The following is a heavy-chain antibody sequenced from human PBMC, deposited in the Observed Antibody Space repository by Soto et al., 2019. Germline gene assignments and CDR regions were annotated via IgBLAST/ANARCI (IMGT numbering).Heavy chain of an antibody. CDR3: ARDRTYDYFRGSYRYRNYYYYMDV. CDR1: GFTFSDSY. V-gene: IGHV3-11*01. D-gene: IGHD3-16*02. Sequence: QVQLVESGGGLVKPGGSLRLSCAASGFTFSDSYMSWIRQAPGKGLEWVSYISSSGSTIYYADSVKGRFTISRDNAKNSLYLQMNSLRAEDTAVYYCARDRTYDYFRGSYRYRNYYYYMDVWGKGTSVTVSS. J-gene: IGHJ6*03. CDR2: ISSSGSTI.